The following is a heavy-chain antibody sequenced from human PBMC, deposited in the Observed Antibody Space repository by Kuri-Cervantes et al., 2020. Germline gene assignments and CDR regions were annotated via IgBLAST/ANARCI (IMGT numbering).Heavy chain of an antibody. CDR2: IKQDGSEK. CDR1: GFTFSSYA. CDR3: ARGIYWFDP. Sequence: GGSLRLSCAASGFTFSSYAMHWVRQAPGKGLEWVANIKQDGSEKYYVDSVKGRFTISRDNAKNSLYLQMNSLRAEDTAVYYCARGIYWFDPWGQGTLVTVSS. V-gene: IGHV3-7*01. J-gene: IGHJ5*02.